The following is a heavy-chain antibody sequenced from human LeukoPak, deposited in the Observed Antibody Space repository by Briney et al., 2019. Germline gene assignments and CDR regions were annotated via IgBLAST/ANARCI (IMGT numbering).Heavy chain of an antibody. CDR1: GGSISSQY. Sequence: SETLSLTCTVSGGSISSQYWNWIRQPPGKGLEWIGYIYDIGTGSTNYNPSFKSRVTISADRSKNQISLRLASVTAADTAVYYCARLDSRSSEPFFEYWGQGALVIVSS. CDR3: ARLDSRSSEPFFEY. V-gene: IGHV4-59*08. D-gene: IGHD6-13*01. J-gene: IGHJ4*02. CDR2: IYDIGTGST.